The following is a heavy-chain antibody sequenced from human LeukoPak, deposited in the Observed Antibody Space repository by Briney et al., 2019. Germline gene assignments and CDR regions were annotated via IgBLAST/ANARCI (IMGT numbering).Heavy chain of an antibody. CDR2: ISSSSSSI. CDR1: GFTFRSYT. D-gene: IGHD2-2*01. Sequence: GGSLRLSCAASGFTFRSYTMNWVRQAPGKGLEWVSSISSSSSSIYYADSVKGRFTISRDNAKKSLYLRMNRLSAEDTAMYYCARGFCTSTSCYGSYWGQGTLVTVSS. J-gene: IGHJ4*02. CDR3: ARGFCTSTSCYGSY. V-gene: IGHV3-21*01.